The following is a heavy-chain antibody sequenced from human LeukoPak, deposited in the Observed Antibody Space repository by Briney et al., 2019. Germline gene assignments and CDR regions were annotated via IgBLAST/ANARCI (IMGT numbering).Heavy chain of an antibody. D-gene: IGHD5-18*01. CDR3: ARDFSGYSYAIDY. J-gene: IGHJ4*02. Sequence: GRSLRLSCAAPGFTLSSYAMHWVRQAPGKGLEGVAVISYDGSNKYYADSVKGRFTISRDNSKNTLYLQMNSLRAEDTAVYYCARDFSGYSYAIDYWGQGTLVTVSS. CDR1: GFTLSSYA. CDR2: ISYDGSNK. V-gene: IGHV3-30-3*01.